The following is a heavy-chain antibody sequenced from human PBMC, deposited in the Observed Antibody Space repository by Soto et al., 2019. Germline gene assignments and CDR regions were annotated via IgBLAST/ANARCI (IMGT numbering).Heavy chain of an antibody. J-gene: IGHJ4*02. CDR1: GGTFSSYS. V-gene: IGHV1-69*01. CDR2: IIPIFGTA. CDR3: ATAGGRYSGGIDY. D-gene: IGHD1-26*01. Sequence: QVQLVQSGAEVKQPGSSVKVSCKASGGTFSSYSINWVRQAPGQGLEWMGEIIPIFGTANYAQKFHGRVTITADESTSTAYMALSSLRSEDTAVYYCATAGGRYSGGIDYWGQGPLVTVPS.